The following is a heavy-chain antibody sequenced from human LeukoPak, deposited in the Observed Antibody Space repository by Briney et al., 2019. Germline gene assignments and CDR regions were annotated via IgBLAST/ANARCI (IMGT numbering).Heavy chain of an antibody. V-gene: IGHV3-21*01. CDR3: ARDFDYSNYGGAFDI. D-gene: IGHD4-11*01. J-gene: IGHJ3*02. CDR1: GFTFSSYS. CDR2: ISSSSSYI. Sequence: GGSLRLSCAASGFTFSSYSMNWVRQAPGKGLEWVSSISSSSSYIYYADSVKGRFTISRDNAKNSLYLQMNSLRAEDTAVYYCARDFDYSNYGGAFDIWGQGTMVTVSS.